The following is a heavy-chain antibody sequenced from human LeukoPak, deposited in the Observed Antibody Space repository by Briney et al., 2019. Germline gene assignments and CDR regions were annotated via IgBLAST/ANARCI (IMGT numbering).Heavy chain of an antibody. CDR1: GFTFSSYA. CDR2: INWNGGST. V-gene: IGHV3-20*04. Sequence: PGGSLRLSCAVSGFTFSSYAMSWVRQAPGKGLEWVSGINWNGGSTGYADSVKGRFTISRDNAKNSLYLQMNSLRAEDTALYYCARVLDDFWSGPLKAWGQGTLVTVSS. J-gene: IGHJ5*02. D-gene: IGHD3-3*01. CDR3: ARVLDDFWSGPLKA.